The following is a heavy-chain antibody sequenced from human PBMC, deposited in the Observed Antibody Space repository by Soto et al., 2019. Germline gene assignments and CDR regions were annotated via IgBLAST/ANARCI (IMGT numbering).Heavy chain of an antibody. CDR2: ISWNSDNI. V-gene: IGHV3-9*01. CDR3: AKDADIRGLIPYYLDY. Sequence: EVQLVESGGGLVQPGRSLRLSCAASGFTFGDYAMHWVRQAPGKGLERVSSISWNSDNIDYADSVKGRFTISRDNAKNSLFLQMNSLRAEDTALYYCAKDADIRGLIPYYLDYWGQGTPVTVSS. J-gene: IGHJ4*02. CDR1: GFTFGDYA. D-gene: IGHD3-10*01.